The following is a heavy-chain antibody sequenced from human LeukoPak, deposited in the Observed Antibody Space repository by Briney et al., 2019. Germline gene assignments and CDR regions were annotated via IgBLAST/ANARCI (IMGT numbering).Heavy chain of an antibody. J-gene: IGHJ4*02. D-gene: IGHD6-19*01. CDR1: GYTFTCYY. Sequence: ASVKVSFKASGYTFTCYYMHWVRQAPGQGLEWMGLINPNSGGTNFAQKFQGRVTMTRDTSISTAYMELSRLRSDDTAVYYCARDYSSGWDYWGKGTLVTVSS. CDR3: ARDYSSGWDY. V-gene: IGHV1-2*02. CDR2: INPNSGGT.